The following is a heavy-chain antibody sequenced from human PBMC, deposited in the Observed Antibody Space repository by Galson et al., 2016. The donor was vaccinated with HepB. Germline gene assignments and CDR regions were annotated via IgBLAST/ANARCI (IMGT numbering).Heavy chain of an antibody. D-gene: IGHD2-21*02. J-gene: IGHJ4*02. CDR3: ARNLEGGDDSGQDGGDY. CDR1: GYSFTNFY. Sequence: SVKVSCKASGYSFTNFYIHWLRQAPGQGLEWMGIINPSNRNTSYAQKFQGRVSMPTDTSTRTVYMELASLRSEDTAVYWCARNLEGGDDSGQDGGDYWGQGTLVTVSS. CDR2: INPSNRNT. V-gene: IGHV1-46*01.